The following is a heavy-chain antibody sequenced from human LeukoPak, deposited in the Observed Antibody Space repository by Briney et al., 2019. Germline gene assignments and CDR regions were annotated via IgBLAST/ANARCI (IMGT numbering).Heavy chain of an antibody. Sequence: PSETLYLTCAVSGYSISSGYYWGWIRQPPGKGLEWIGSIDHSGSTYYNPSLKSRVTISVDTSKNQFSLKLSSVTAADTAVYYCARGGWTPGAFDIWGQGKMLTVSS. CDR2: IDHSGST. D-gene: IGHD5-12*01. V-gene: IGHV4-38-2*01. CDR1: GYSISSGYY. J-gene: IGHJ3*02. CDR3: ARGGWTPGAFDI.